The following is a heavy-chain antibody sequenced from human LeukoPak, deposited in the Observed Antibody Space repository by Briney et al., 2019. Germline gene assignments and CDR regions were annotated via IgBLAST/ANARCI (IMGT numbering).Heavy chain of an antibody. J-gene: IGHJ4*02. CDR2: IYYKGST. CDR1: GGSINSHY. V-gene: IGHV4-59*08. Sequence: SETLSLTCTVSGGSINSHYWSWIRQPSGKGLEWIGDIYYKGSTNYNPSLKSRVTISVDTSKNHLSLKLTSVLAADTAIYYCVRRDNTGWNYFDYWGQGILVTVSS. CDR3: VRRDNTGWNYFDY. D-gene: IGHD6-19*01.